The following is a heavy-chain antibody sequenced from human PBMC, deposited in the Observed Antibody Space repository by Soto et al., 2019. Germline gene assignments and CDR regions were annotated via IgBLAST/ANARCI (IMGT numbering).Heavy chain of an antibody. J-gene: IGHJ3*02. CDR2: INHSGST. V-gene: IGHV4-34*01. D-gene: IGHD3-16*01. CDR3: ARGLGDYVWGRSYLRMAFDI. Sequence: SETLSLTCAVYGGSFSGYYWSWIRQPPGKGLEWIGEINHSGSTNYNPSLKSRVTISVDTYKNQFSLKLSSVTAADTAVYYCARGLGDYVWGRSYLRMAFDIWGQGTMVTVSS. CDR1: GGSFSGYY.